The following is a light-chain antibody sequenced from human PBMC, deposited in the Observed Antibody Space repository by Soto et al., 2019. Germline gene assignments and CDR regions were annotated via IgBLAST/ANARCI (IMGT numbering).Light chain of an antibody. V-gene: IGKV1-39*01. CDR2: AVS. CDR3: QQNYITPLA. J-gene: IGKJ3*01. CDR1: QSISSY. Sequence: DIEMTQSPSSLSASVGDRVTITCRASQSISSYLNWYQQKPGKAPRLLIYAVSNLQSGVPSRFSGSGSGTDFTLTISNLQPEDFATYYCQQNYITPLAFGPGTKVDIK.